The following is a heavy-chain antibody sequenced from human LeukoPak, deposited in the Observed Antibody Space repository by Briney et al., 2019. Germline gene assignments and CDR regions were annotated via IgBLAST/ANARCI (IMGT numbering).Heavy chain of an antibody. J-gene: IGHJ4*02. CDR3: AGPTDAFDY. CDR1: GFTFSSYA. V-gene: IGHV3-30*04. Sequence: PGGSLRLSCAASGFTFSSYAMHWVRQAPGKGLEWVAVISYDGSNKYYADSVKGRFTISRDNPKNTLYLQMNSLRAEDTAVYYCAGPTDAFDYWGQGTLVTVSS. D-gene: IGHD4-17*01. CDR2: ISYDGSNK.